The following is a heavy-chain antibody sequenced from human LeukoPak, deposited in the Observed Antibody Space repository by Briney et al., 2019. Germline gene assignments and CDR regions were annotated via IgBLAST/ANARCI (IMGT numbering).Heavy chain of an antibody. CDR2: IYSGGST. Sequence: GGTLRLSCAASGFTFSSYGMSWVRQAPGKGLEWVSVIYSGGSTYYADSVKGRFTISRDNSKNTLYLQMNSLRAEDTAVYYCARSFFVASSSWSLFDYWGQGTLVTVSS. CDR1: GFTFSSYG. D-gene: IGHD6-13*01. CDR3: ARSFFVASSSWSLFDY. J-gene: IGHJ4*02. V-gene: IGHV3-53*01.